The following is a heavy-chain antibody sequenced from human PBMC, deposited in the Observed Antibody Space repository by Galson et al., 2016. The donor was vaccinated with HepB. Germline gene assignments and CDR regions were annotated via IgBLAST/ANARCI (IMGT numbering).Heavy chain of an antibody. CDR1: GVSITNHNW. V-gene: IGHV4-4*02. CDR2: VFHSGST. Sequence: ETLSLTCTVSGVSITNHNWWSWVRQAPGKGLEWLGEVFHSGSTNYNPSLKSRVTISVDTSKKQISLILPSVTAADTAVYYCARVLGCSGGSCFSNWGQGTLVTVSS. J-gene: IGHJ4*02. CDR3: ARVLGCSGGSCFSN. D-gene: IGHD2-15*01.